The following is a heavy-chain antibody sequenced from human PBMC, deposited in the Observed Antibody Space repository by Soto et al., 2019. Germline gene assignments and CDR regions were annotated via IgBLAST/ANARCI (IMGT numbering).Heavy chain of an antibody. V-gene: IGHV5-51*01. CDR3: ARHWTRKNIGSIFIETRAIRSSIYYYGMDV. CDR2: IYPGDSDT. J-gene: IGHJ6*02. D-gene: IGHD2-2*02. Sequence: GESLKISCKGSGYSFTSYWIGWVRQMPGKGLEWMGIIYPGDSDTRYSPSFQGQVTISADKSISTAYLQWSSLKASDTAMYYCARHWTRKNIGSIFIETRAIRSSIYYYGMDVWGQGTTVTVSS. CDR1: GYSFTSYW.